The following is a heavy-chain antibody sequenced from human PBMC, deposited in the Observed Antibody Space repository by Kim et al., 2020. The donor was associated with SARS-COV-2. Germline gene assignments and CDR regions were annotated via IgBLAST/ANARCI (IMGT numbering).Heavy chain of an antibody. CDR2: FIPIFGTA. CDR3: ARDPVVVPAANVDYYYGMDV. CDR1: GGTFSSYA. J-gene: IGHJ6*02. D-gene: IGHD2-2*01. Sequence: SVKVSCKASGGTFSSYAISWVRQAPGQGLEWMGGFIPIFGTANYAQKFQGRVTITADESTSTAYMELSSLRSEDTAVYYCARDPVVVPAANVDYYYGMDVWGQGTTVTVSS. V-gene: IGHV1-69*13.